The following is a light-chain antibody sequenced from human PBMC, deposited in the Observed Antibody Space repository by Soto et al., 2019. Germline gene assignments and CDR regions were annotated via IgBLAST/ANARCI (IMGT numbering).Light chain of an antibody. J-gene: IGKJ1*01. CDR1: QSVSKS. V-gene: IGKV3-20*01. Sequence: IVLTHSLATLSLSPGERATLSCRASQSVSKSLAWYQQKPGQAPRLLIYGASRRATGIPDRFSGSGSGTVFTLIISRLEPEDFAMYYCQQYGSSPRTFGQGTKVDIK. CDR2: GAS. CDR3: QQYGSSPRT.